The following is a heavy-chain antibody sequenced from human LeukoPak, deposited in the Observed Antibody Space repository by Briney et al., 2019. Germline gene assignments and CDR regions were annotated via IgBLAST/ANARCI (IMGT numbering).Heavy chain of an antibody. D-gene: IGHD2-8*02. J-gene: IGHJ3*02. CDR1: GYTFTRYA. V-gene: IGHV7-4-1*02. Sequence: ASVKVSCKASGYTFTRYAMNWVRPAPGQGLEWMGWINTNTGNPTYAQGFTGRFVFSLDPSVSTAYLQISSLKAEDTAVYYCARLFWSDDAFDMWGQGTKVTVSS. CDR3: ARLFWSDDAFDM. CDR2: INTNTGNP.